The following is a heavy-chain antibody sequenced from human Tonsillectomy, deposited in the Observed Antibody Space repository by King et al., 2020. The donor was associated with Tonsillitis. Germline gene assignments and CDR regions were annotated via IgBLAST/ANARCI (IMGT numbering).Heavy chain of an antibody. J-gene: IGHJ4*02. CDR2: INPNGGST. V-gene: IGHV1-46*03. CDR3: ARDEDYYDSSVDY. Sequence: QLVQSGAEVKKPGASVKVSCKASGYTFISYYIQWVRQAPGQGLEWMGIINPNGGSTTYAQKFQGRVTMTRDTSTSTVYMELSSLRSEDTAVYYCARDEDYYDSSVDYWGQGTLVTVSS. D-gene: IGHD3-22*01. CDR1: GYTFISYY.